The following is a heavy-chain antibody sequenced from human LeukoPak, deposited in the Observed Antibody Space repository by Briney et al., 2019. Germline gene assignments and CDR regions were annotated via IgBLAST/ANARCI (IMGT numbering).Heavy chain of an antibody. CDR2: INHSGST. CDR3: ARGGDSGSYSPLDY. CDR1: GGSFSGYY. D-gene: IGHD1-26*01. Sequence: KTSETLSLTCAVYGGSFSGYYWSWIRQPPGKGLEWIGEINHSGSTNYNPSLKSRVTISVDTSKNQFSLKLSSVTAADTAVYYCARGGDSGSYSPLDYWGQGNLVTVSS. V-gene: IGHV4-34*01. J-gene: IGHJ4*02.